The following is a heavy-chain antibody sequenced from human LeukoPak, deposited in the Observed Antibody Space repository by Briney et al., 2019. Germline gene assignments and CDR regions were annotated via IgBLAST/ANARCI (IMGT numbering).Heavy chain of an antibody. CDR1: GGSISSGSYY. J-gene: IGHJ4*02. Sequence: SETLSLTCTVSGGSISSGSYYWSWIRQPAGKGLEWIGRIYTSGSTNYNPSLKSRVTISVDTSKNQFSLKLSSVTAADTAVYYCARGKLVRGVTPPDFWGQGTLVTVSS. CDR3: ARGKLVRGVTPPDF. CDR2: IYTSGST. D-gene: IGHD3-10*01. V-gene: IGHV4-61*02.